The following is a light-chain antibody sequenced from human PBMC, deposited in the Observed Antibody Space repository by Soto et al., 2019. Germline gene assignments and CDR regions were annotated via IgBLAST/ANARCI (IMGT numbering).Light chain of an antibody. CDR3: QNYNSWPRT. V-gene: IGKV3-15*01. Sequence: EIVMTQSPATLSVSPGERATLSCRASQSVSSNLAWYQQKPGQAPRLLIYGASTRATGIPARFSGSRSGTEFTLTISGLQSEDFAVYYCQNYNSWPRTFGQGTKVEIK. CDR2: GAS. CDR1: QSVSSN. J-gene: IGKJ1*01.